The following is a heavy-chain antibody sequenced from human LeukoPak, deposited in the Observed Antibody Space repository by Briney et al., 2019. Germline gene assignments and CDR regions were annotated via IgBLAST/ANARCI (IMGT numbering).Heavy chain of an antibody. D-gene: IGHD3-10*01. CDR1: GFTFSSYA. J-gene: IGHJ6*02. Sequence: PGGSLRLSCAASGFTFSSYAMSWVRQAPGKGLERVSGISDSGGSTYYADSVKGRFTISRDNSKNTLYLQMNSLRAEDTAVYYCAKDGPITMVRGVIITSGYYYYGMDVWGQGTTVTVSS. CDR3: AKDGPITMVRGVIITSGYYYYGMDV. CDR2: ISDSGGST. V-gene: IGHV3-23*01.